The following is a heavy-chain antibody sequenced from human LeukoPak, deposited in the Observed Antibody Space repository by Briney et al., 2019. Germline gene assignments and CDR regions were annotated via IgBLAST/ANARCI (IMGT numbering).Heavy chain of an antibody. J-gene: IGHJ6*03. V-gene: IGHV4-59*01. CDR2: IYYSGST. Sequence: ASETLSLTCTVSGGSISSYYWSWIRQPPGKGLEWIGYIYYSGSTNYNPSLKSRVTISVDTSKNQFSLKLSSVTAADAAVYYCARSVEGYCSGGSCYSYYYYMDVWGKGTTVTVSS. CDR1: GGSISSYY. CDR3: ARSVEGYCSGGSCYSYYYYMDV. D-gene: IGHD2-15*01.